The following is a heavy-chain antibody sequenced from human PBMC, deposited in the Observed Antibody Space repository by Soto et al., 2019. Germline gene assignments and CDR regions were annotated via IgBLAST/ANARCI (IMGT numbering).Heavy chain of an antibody. CDR2: IYHSGST. D-gene: IGHD3-22*01. V-gene: IGHV4-30-2*01. CDR3: ASGVNYYDSSGYPRSNFDY. Sequence: SETLSLTCAVSGGSISSGGYSWSWIRQPPGKGLEWIGYIYHSGSTYYNPSLKSRVTISVDRSKNQFSLKLSSVTAADTAVYYCASGVNYYDSSGYPRSNFDYWGQGTLVTSPQ. CDR1: GGSISSGGYS. J-gene: IGHJ4*02.